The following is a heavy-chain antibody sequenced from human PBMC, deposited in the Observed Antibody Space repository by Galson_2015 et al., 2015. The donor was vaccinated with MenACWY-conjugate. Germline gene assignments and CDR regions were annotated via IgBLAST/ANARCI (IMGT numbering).Heavy chain of an antibody. CDR2: ISSAGSSI. V-gene: IGHV3-48*02. D-gene: IGHD2-21*01. CDR1: GFTFSSNP. Sequence: SLRLSCAASGFTFSSNPMNWVRQAPGKGLEWGSSISSAGSSIYYADSVKGRFTISRDNAENSLYLQMNSLRDEDTAVYYCAKSLTILDYLGQGTLVTVSS. J-gene: IGHJ4*02. CDR3: AKSLTILDY.